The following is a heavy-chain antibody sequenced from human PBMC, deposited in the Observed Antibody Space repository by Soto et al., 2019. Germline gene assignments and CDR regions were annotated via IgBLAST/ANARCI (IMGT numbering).Heavy chain of an antibody. Sequence: EVQLVESGGGLVQPGGSLRLSCAASGFTFSSHWMHWIRQALGKGLVWVSRIKTDGSTINYGDSVKGRFSISRDNAKNTVYLQMNSLRAEDTAVYYCARGVRNYYALDVWGRGTMVTVSS. CDR2: IKTDGSTI. J-gene: IGHJ6*02. CDR1: GFTFSSHW. V-gene: IGHV3-74*01. CDR3: ARGVRNYYALDV.